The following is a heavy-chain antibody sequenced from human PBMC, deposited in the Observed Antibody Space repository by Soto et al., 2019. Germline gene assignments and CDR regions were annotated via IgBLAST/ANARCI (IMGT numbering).Heavy chain of an antibody. Sequence: ASVKGSCKASGYTFTSYGISWVRQAPGQGLERMGWISAYNGNTNYAQKLQGRVTMTTDTSTSTAYMELRSLRSDDTALYYCATDYGDYSGHAFDIWGQGTMVTVSS. CDR1: GYTFTSYG. D-gene: IGHD4-17*01. J-gene: IGHJ3*02. V-gene: IGHV1-18*01. CDR3: ATDYGDYSGHAFDI. CDR2: ISAYNGNT.